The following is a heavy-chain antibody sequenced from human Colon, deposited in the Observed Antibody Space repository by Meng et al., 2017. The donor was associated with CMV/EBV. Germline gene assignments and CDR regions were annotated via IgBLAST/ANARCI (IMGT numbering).Heavy chain of an antibody. D-gene: IGHD2-2*01. V-gene: IGHV1-18*01. J-gene: IGHJ5*02. CDR3: ARDLTGYCSSTCYIGWFDA. Sequence: ASVKVSCKASGYSLSNYGIAWVRQAPGQGLEWMGWISDHNGNTNYAQKFQGRVTVTTDTSTGTVYMELGSLRSDDTAVYYCARDLTGYCSSTCYIGWFDAWGQGTLVTVSS. CDR2: ISDHNGNT. CDR1: GYSLSNYG.